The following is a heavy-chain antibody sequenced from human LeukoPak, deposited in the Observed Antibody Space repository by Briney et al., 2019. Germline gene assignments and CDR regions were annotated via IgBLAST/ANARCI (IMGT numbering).Heavy chain of an antibody. CDR1: GYTFTSYD. J-gene: IGHJ6*03. CDR3: ARVYQMAAAAYPYYYYYYMDV. CDR2: MSPNSGNT. V-gene: IGHV1-8*03. Sequence: ASVKVSCKASGYTFTSYDINWVRQATGQGLEWMGWMSPNSGNTGYAQKFQGRVTITRNTSISTAYMELSSLRSEDTAVYYCARVYQMAAAAYPYYYYYYMDVWGKGTTVTVSS. D-gene: IGHD6-13*01.